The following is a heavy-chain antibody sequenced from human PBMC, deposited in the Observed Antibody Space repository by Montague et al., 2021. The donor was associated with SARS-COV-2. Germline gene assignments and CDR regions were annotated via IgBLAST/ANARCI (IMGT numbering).Heavy chain of an antibody. Sequence: LSCAASGFTFRSYGMSWVRQAPGKGLEWVSGITGSGGSTYYADSVKGRFTISRDNSRNTLYLQMNSLRAEDTAVYYCAKGYYYDTSGYLHPFDYWGQGTLVTVSS. D-gene: IGHD3-22*01. CDR2: ITGSGGST. CDR1: GFTFRSYG. CDR3: AKGYYYDTSGYLHPFDY. V-gene: IGHV3-23*01. J-gene: IGHJ4*02.